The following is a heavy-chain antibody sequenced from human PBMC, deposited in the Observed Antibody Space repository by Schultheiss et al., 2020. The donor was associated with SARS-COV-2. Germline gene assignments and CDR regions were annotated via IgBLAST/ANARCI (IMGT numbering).Heavy chain of an antibody. J-gene: IGHJ4*02. CDR1: GFTFSSFW. Sequence: GGSLRLSCAASGFTFSSFWMHWVHQAPGKGLVWVSRIKSDGSSTSYADSVKGRFTISRDNSKNTLYLQMNSLRAEDTAVYYCASPRFGYWGQGTLVTVSS. CDR3: ASPRFGY. D-gene: IGHD3-10*01. CDR2: IKSDGSST. V-gene: IGHV3-74*01.